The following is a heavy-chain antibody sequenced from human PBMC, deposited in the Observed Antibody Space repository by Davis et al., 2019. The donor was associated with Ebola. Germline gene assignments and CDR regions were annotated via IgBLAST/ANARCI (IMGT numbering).Heavy chain of an antibody. Sequence: GESLKISCVASGFTFSSYGMHWVRQAPGKGLEWVAFIRYDGSNKWYADSVKGRLTISRDNAKNSLYLQMNSLRVEDTAIYYCAKDTSNIWFDIWGQGTTVTVSS. CDR3: AKDTSNIWFDI. D-gene: IGHD1-26*01. CDR1: GFTFSSYG. V-gene: IGHV3-30*02. CDR2: IRYDGSNK. J-gene: IGHJ3*02.